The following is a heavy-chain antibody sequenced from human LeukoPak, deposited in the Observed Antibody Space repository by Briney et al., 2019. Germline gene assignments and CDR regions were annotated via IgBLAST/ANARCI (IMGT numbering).Heavy chain of an antibody. V-gene: IGHV3-15*01. CDR3: ARGGNYYCYYMDV. J-gene: IGHJ6*03. CDR2: IKSKTDGGTT. Sequence: GGSLRLSCAASGFTFSNAWMSWVRQAPGKGLEWVGRIKSKTDGGTTDYAAPVKGRFTISRDDSKNTLYLQMNSLKTEDTAVYYCARGGNYYCYYMDVWGKGTTVTISS. CDR1: GFTFSNAW. D-gene: IGHD3-10*01.